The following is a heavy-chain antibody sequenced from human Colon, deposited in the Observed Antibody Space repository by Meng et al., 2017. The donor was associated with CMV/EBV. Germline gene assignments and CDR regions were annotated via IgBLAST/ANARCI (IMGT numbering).Heavy chain of an antibody. CDR2: IGRGSGA. D-gene: IGHD2-15*01. CDR1: GFTFTSYD. CDR3: ARDRWFTF. J-gene: IGHJ4*02. V-gene: IGHV3-23*01. Sequence: VRVWGAWGGWGKTGGSLRLSRSASGFTFTSYDMSWVRQAPGKGLEWVSTIGRGSGANYAESVKGRFTMSRENSKNTVYLEMNNLRAEDTAIYYCARDRWFTFWGQGVLVTVSS.